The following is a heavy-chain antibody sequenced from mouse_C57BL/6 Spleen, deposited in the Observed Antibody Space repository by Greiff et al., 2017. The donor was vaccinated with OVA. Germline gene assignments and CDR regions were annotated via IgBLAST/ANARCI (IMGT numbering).Heavy chain of an antibody. V-gene: IGHV1-15*01. CDR1: VYTFTDYE. CDR3: TRSRTTVVANWYFDV. D-gene: IGHD1-1*01. CDR2: IDPETGGT. J-gene: IGHJ1*03. Sequence: SVAELVRPVASVTLSCTASVYTFTDYELHWVKPTPLHVLEWIGAIDPETGGTAYNQKFKGKAILTADKSSSTAYMELRSLTSEDSAVYYCTRSRTTVVANWYFDVWGTGTTVTVSS.